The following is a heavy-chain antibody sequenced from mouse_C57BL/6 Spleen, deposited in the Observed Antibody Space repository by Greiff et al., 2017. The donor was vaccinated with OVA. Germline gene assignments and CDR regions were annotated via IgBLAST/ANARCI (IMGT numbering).Heavy chain of an antibody. V-gene: IGHV1-18*01. CDR3: ARKQLRLRTMDY. D-gene: IGHD3-2*02. CDR2: INPNNGGT. Sequence: EVQGVESGPELVKPGASVKIPCKASGYTFTDYNMDWVKQSHGKSLEWIGDINPNNGGTIYNQKFKGKATLTVDKSSSTAYMELRSLTSEDTAVYYCARKQLRLRTMDYWGQGTSVTVSS. CDR1: GYTFTDYN. J-gene: IGHJ4*01.